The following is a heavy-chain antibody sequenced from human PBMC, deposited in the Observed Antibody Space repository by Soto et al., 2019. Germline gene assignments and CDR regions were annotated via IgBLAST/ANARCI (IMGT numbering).Heavy chain of an antibody. Sequence: ASVRVSCKASGYTFTSYAVHWVRQAPGQRLEWMGWMNPNSGNTGYAQKFQGRVTMTRNTSTSTAYMELRSLRSDDTAVYYCARPGYCSGGSCYPEWYYYYGMDVWGQGTTVTVSS. CDR3: ARPGYCSGGSCYPEWYYYYGMDV. V-gene: IGHV1-8*02. CDR2: MNPNSGNT. J-gene: IGHJ6*02. D-gene: IGHD2-15*01. CDR1: GYTFTSYA.